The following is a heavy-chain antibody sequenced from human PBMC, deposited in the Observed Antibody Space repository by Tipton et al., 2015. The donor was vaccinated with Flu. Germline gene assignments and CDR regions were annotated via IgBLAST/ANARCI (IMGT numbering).Heavy chain of an antibody. D-gene: IGHD1-7*01. Sequence: SLRLSCAASGFTFSSYGMHWVRQAPGKGLEWVAVISYDGSNKYYADSVKGRFTISRDNSKNTLYLQMNSLRAEDTAVYYCANAHWNYLDSLFDYWGQGTLVTVSS. CDR3: ANAHWNYLDSLFDY. J-gene: IGHJ4*02. CDR2: ISYDGSNK. V-gene: IGHV3-30*18. CDR1: GFTFSSYG.